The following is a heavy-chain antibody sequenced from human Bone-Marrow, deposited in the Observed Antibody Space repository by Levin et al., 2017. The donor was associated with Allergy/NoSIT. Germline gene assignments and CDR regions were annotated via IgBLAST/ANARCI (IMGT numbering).Heavy chain of an antibody. CDR1: GLTVSDNY. D-gene: IGHD6-19*01. V-gene: IGHV3-66*01. CDR3: ARGPIEVAGSFDR. J-gene: IGHJ4*02. Sequence: GGSLRLSCAASGLTVSDNYMSWVRQAPGKGLEWVSLIHRGDNTLYADSVRGRFTIARDISKNTVYLQMNSLRAEDTAVYYCARGPIEVAGSFDRWGQGTLVSVSS. CDR2: IHRGDNT.